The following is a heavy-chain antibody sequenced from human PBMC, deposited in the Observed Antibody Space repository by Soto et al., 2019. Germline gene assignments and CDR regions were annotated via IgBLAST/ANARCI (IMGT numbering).Heavy chain of an antibody. CDR1: GGSISSSSYY. J-gene: IGHJ4*02. CDR2: IYYSGST. Sequence: SETLSLTCTVSGGSISSSSYYWGWIRQPPGKGLEWIGSIYYSGSTYYNPSLKSRVTISVDTSKNQFSLKLSSVTAADTAVYYCARGAGGGYYFDYWGQGTLVTVSS. CDR3: ARGAGGGYYFDY. V-gene: IGHV4-39*01.